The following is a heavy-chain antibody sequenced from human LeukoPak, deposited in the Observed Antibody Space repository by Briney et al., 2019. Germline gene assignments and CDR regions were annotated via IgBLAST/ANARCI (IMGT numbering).Heavy chain of an antibody. J-gene: IGHJ4*02. CDR1: GFTFSSYG. Sequence: GRSLRLSCAASGFTFSSYGMHWVRQAPGKGLEWVAVIWYDGSNKYYADSVKGRFTISRDNSKNTLYLQMNSLRAEDTAVYYCASDTESYDFWSGSHYYFDYWGQGTLLTVSS. V-gene: IGHV3-33*01. CDR3: ASDTESYDFWSGSHYYFDY. D-gene: IGHD3-3*01. CDR2: IWYDGSNK.